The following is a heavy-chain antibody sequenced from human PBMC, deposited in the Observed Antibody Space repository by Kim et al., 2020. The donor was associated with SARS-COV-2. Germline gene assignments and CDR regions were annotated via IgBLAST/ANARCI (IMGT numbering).Heavy chain of an antibody. Sequence: VKSRFTISRDNAKNSLNLQMNSRRAEDTAVYYCARDRGMNILLYFDWLSVWGQGTMVTVSS. J-gene: IGHJ3*01. CDR3: ARDRGMNILLYFDWLSV. D-gene: IGHD3-9*01. V-gene: IGHV3-21*01.